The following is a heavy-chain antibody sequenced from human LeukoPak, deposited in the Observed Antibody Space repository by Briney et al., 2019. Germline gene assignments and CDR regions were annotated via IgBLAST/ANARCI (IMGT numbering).Heavy chain of an antibody. CDR1: GFTFSSYG. CDR3: ARGYYYDSSVLGFDY. V-gene: IGHV3-30*03. D-gene: IGHD3-22*01. J-gene: IGHJ4*02. Sequence: GGSLRLSCAASGFTFSSYGMHWVRQAPGKGLEWVAVISYDGSNKYYADSVKGRFTISRDNSKNTLYLQMSSLRAEDTAVYYCARGYYYDSSVLGFDYWGQGTLVTVSS. CDR2: ISYDGSNK.